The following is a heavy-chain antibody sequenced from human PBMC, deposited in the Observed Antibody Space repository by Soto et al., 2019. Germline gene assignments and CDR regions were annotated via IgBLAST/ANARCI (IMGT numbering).Heavy chain of an antibody. J-gene: IGHJ6*02. CDR2: IYYSGST. V-gene: IGHV4-31*03. CDR1: GGSISSGGYY. D-gene: IGHD3-3*01. CDR3: ASSYYDFWSGLVAPNYYYYGMDV. Sequence: SETLSLTCTVSGGSISSGGYYWSWIRQHPGKGLEWIGYIYYSGSTYYNPSLKSRVTISVDTSKNQFSLKLSSVTAADTAVYYCASSYYDFWSGLVAPNYYYYGMDVWGQGTTVTVSS.